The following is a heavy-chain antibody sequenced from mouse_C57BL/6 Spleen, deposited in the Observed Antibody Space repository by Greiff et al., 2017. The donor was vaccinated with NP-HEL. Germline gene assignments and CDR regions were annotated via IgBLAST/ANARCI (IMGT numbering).Heavy chain of an antibody. V-gene: IGHV1-82*01. J-gene: IGHJ3*01. D-gene: IGHD1-1*01. CDR3: ARNPFITTAPFAY. CDR1: GYAFSSSW. CDR2: IYPGDGDT. Sequence: QVQLQQSGPELVKPGASVKISCKASGYAFSSSWMNWVKQRPGKGLEWIGRIYPGDGDTNYNGKFKGKATLTADKSSSTAYMQLSSLTSEDSAVYFCARNPFITTAPFAYWGQGTLVTVSA.